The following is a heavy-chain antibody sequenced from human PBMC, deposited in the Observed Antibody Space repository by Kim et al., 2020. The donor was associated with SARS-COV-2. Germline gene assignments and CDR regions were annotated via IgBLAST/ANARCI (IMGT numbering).Heavy chain of an antibody. V-gene: IGHV4-61*02. CDR2: ISATGST. J-gene: IGHJ4*02. CDR3: AREGRWSTSLDY. D-gene: IGHD1-1*01. CDR1: GDSISGYTYY. Sequence: SETLSLTCTVSGDSISGYTYYWNWLRQPAGKGLEGIGRISATGSTNYNPSHKSRVTIYVDTSKNQFSLKLMTVTAADTAVYYCAREGRWSTSLDYWGQETLVTASS.